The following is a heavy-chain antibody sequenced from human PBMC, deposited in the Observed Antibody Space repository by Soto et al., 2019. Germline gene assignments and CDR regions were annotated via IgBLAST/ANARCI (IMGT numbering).Heavy chain of an antibody. J-gene: IGHJ4*02. V-gene: IGHV3-30-3*01. CDR3: ARDPHSSGWLGTYPDY. Sequence: TGGSLRLSCAASGFTFSSYAMHWVRQAPGKGLEWVAVISYDGSNKYYADSVKGRFTISRDNSKNTLYLQMNSLRAEDTAVYYCARDPHSSGWLGTYPDYWGQGTLVTAPQ. D-gene: IGHD6-19*01. CDR1: GFTFSSYA. CDR2: ISYDGSNK.